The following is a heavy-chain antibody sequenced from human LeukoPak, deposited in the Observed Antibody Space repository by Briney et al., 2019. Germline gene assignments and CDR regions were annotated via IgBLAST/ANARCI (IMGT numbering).Heavy chain of an antibody. CDR2: IYYSGST. CDR1: GDSISSHY. V-gene: IGHV4-59*08. D-gene: IGHD3-22*01. CDR3: ARLYYDSSRYPNWFDP. Sequence: SETLSLTCTVSGDSISSHYWSWIQQPPGKGLEWIGYIYYSGSTNYNPSLKSRVTISVDTSKNQFSLKLSSVTAADTAVYYCARLYYDSSRYPNWFDPWGQGTLVTVSS. J-gene: IGHJ5*02.